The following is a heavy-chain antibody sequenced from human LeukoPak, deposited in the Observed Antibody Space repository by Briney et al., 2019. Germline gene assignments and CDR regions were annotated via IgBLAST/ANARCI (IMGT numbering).Heavy chain of an antibody. Sequence: GGSLRLSCTASGFIFGDYTMNWVRQAPGKGLESVCFIRSKDLGATTAYAASVKGRFTISRDDSKSITYLQMNSLRTEDTAVYYCTRAPRSAGDYYDTWGQGTMVTVSS. CDR3: TRAPRSAGDYYDT. CDR1: GFIFGDYT. D-gene: IGHD3-10*01. CDR2: IRSKDLGATT. J-gene: IGHJ3*02. V-gene: IGHV3-49*04.